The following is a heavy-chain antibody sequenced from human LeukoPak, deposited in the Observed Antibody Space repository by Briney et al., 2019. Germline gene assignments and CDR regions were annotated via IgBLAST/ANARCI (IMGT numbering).Heavy chain of an antibody. D-gene: IGHD5-18*01. V-gene: IGHV1-46*01. J-gene: IGHJ4*02. CDR3: ARGGRIDTAMAYFDY. CDR1: GYTFTSYC. Sequence: ASVKVSCKASGYTFTSYCMHWVRQAPGQGLEWMGIINPSGGSTGYAQKFQGRVTMTRDTSTSTVYMELSSLRSEDTAVYYCARGGRIDTAMAYFDYWGQGTLVTVSS. CDR2: INPSGGST.